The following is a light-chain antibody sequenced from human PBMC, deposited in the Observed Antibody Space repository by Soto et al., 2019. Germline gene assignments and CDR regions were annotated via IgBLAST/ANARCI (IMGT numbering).Light chain of an antibody. CDR3: ASLPSRGTHV. J-gene: IGLJ1*01. V-gene: IGLV2-14*01. CDR2: EVS. Sequence: QSALTQPASVSGSPGQSITISCTGTSNDIGGSRYVSWHQHHPGKAPKFIIYEVSNRPSGVSSRFSGSKSGNTASLTISGRQAEDEADYYCASLPSRGTHVFVTGTKVTVL. CDR1: SNDIGGSRY.